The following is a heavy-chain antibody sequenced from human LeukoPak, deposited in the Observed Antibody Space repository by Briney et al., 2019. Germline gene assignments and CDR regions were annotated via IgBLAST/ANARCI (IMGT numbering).Heavy chain of an antibody. J-gene: IGHJ6*03. CDR3: ARVTPLRTGWEEVVVALLGYYYYRDV. CDR1: GYTFTSYG. CDR2: ISAYNGNT. V-gene: IGHV1-18*01. Sequence: ASVKVSCKASGYTFTSYGISWVRQAPGQGLEWMGWISAYNGNTNYAQKLQGRVTMTTDTSTSTAYMELRSLRSDDTAVYYCARVTPLRTGWEEVVVALLGYYYYRDVGGKGTRVTIS. D-gene: IGHD2-21*01.